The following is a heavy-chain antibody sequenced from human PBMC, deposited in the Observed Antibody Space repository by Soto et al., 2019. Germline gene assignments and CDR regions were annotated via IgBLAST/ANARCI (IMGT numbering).Heavy chain of an antibody. Sequence: QVQLVQSGAEVKKPGASVKVSCKASGYTFTSYAMQWVRQAPGQRLEWMGWINAGNGNTKYSQKFQGRVTITRDTSASTAYMELSSPTSEDTAVYYCARDLGGSTDYWGQGTLVTVSS. CDR3: ARDLGGSTDY. CDR1: GYTFTSYA. J-gene: IGHJ4*02. D-gene: IGHD5-12*01. CDR2: INAGNGNT. V-gene: IGHV1-3*01.